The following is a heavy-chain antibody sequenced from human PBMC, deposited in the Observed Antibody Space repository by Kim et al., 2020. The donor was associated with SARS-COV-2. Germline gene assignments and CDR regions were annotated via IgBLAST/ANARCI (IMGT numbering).Heavy chain of an antibody. CDR1: GFTFSSYW. J-gene: IGHJ1*01. CDR2: INSDGSST. D-gene: IGHD6-6*01. V-gene: IGHV3-74*01. Sequence: GGSLRLSCAASGFTFSSYWMHWVRQAPGKGLVWVSRINSDGSSTSYADSVKGRFTISRDNAKNTLYLQMNSLRAEDTAVYYCARAWPGIAARRAEYFQHWGQGTLVTVSS. CDR3: ARAWPGIAARRAEYFQH.